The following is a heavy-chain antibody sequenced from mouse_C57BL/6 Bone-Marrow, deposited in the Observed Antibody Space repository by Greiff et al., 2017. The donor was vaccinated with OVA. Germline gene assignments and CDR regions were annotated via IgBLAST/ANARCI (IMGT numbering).Heavy chain of an antibody. CDR3: ARWGDWYFDV. V-gene: IGHV1-64*01. Sequence: QVQLQQPGAELVKPGASVTLSCKASGYTFTSYWMHWVKQRPGQGLEWIGMIHPNSGSTNYNEKFKSKATLTVDKSSSTAYMQLSSLTSEDAAVYYCARWGDWYFDVWGTGTTVTVSS. J-gene: IGHJ1*03. CDR1: GYTFTSYW. CDR2: IHPNSGST.